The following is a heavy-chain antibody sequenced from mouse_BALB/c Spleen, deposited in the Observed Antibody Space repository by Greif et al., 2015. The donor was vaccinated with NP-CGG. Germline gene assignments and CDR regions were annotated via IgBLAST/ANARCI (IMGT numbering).Heavy chain of an antibody. V-gene: IGHV1-4*01. CDR3: AREVYYDYDLYAMDY. CDR1: GYTFTSYT. CDR2: INPSSGYT. D-gene: IGHD2-4*01. Sequence: QVQLQQSGAELARPGASVKMSCKASGYTFTSYTMHWVKQRPGQGLKWIGYINPSSGYTNYNQKFKDKATLTADKSSSTAYMQLSSLTSEDSAVYYCAREVYYDYDLYAMDYWGQGTSVTVSS. J-gene: IGHJ4*01.